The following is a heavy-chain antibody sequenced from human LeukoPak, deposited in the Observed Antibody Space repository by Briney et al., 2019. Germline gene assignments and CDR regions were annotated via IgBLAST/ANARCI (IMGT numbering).Heavy chain of an antibody. CDR2: IYPGDSDV. V-gene: IGHV5-51*01. J-gene: IGHJ4*02. Sequence: GESLKISCKGSGYRFTNYWIGWVRQMPGKGLEWMGIIYPGDSDVRYSPSFQGQVTISADKSINTAYLQRSSLKASDTAIYYCARGGSHFEYWGQGTLVTVSS. D-gene: IGHD3-16*01. CDR1: GYRFTNYW. CDR3: ARGGSHFEY.